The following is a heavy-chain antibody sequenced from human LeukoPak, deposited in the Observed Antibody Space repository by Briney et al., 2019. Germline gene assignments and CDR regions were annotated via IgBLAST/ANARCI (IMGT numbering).Heavy chain of an antibody. J-gene: IGHJ5*02. CDR3: ARDCDWFDP. CDR1: GGSFSGYY. D-gene: IGHD2-21*01. CDR2: INHSGST. Sequence: KPSETLSLXCAVYGGSFSGYYWSWIRQPPGKGLEWIGEINHSGSTNYNPSLKSRVTISVDTSKNQFSLKLSSVTAADTAVYYCARDCDWFDPWGQGTLVTVSS. V-gene: IGHV4-34*01.